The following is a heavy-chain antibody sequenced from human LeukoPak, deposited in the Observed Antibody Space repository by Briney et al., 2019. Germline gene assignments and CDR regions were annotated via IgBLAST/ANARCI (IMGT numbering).Heavy chain of an antibody. Sequence: SQTLSLTCAISGDSVSSNSAAWNWIRQSPSRGLEWLGRTYYRSKWYNDYAVSVKSRITINPDTSKNQFSLQLNSMTPDDTAVYYCTREYSSPLDNWFDPWGQGTLVTVSS. J-gene: IGHJ5*02. CDR3: TREYSSPLDNWFDP. CDR1: GDSVSSNSAA. V-gene: IGHV6-1*01. D-gene: IGHD6-13*01. CDR2: TYYRSKWYN.